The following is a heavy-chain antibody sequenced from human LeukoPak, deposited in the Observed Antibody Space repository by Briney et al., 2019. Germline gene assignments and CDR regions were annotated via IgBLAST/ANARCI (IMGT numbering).Heavy chain of an antibody. CDR1: GFTFDDYA. D-gene: IGHD5-18*01. V-gene: IGHV3-9*01. Sequence: GRSLRLSCAASGFTFDDYAMHWVRQAPGKGLEWVSGISWNSGSIGYADSVKGRFTISRDNAKNSLYLQMNSLRAEDTALYYCAKGAYLYSYGPYCFDYWGQGTLVTVSS. CDR2: ISWNSGSI. CDR3: AKGAYLYSYGPYCFDY. J-gene: IGHJ4*02.